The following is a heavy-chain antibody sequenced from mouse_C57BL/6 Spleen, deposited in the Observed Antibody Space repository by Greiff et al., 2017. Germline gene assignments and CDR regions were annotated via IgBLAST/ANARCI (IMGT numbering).Heavy chain of an antibody. D-gene: IGHD2-3*01. CDR2: IYPGDGDT. J-gene: IGHJ2*01. CDR1: GYAFSSYW. CDR3: ARDGRMVTRGNYFDY. V-gene: IGHV1-80*01. Sequence: VQLQESGAELVKPGASVKISCKASGYAFSSYWMNWVKQRPGKGLEWIGQIYPGDGDTNYNGKFKGKATLTADKSSSTSYMQLSSLTSEDSAVYFCARDGRMVTRGNYFDYWGQGTTLTVSS.